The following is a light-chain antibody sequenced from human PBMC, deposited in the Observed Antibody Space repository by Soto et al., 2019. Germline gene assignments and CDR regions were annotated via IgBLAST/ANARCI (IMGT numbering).Light chain of an antibody. V-gene: IGLV2-11*01. Sequence: QPALTQPRSVSGSPGQSVTISCTGTSSDVGGYNYVSWYQQHPGRAPKVMIYDVSKRPSGVPDRFSGSKSGNTASLTISGLQADDEADYYCCSYAGTYPYVFGTGTKVTVL. CDR3: CSYAGTYPYV. CDR1: SSDVGGYNY. J-gene: IGLJ1*01. CDR2: DVS.